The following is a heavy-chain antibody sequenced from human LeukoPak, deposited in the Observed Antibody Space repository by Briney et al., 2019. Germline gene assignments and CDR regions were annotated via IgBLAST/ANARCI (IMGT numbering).Heavy chain of an antibody. Sequence: SETLSLTCAVSGYSISSGYYWGWIRQPPGKGLEWIGSIYHSGSTYYSPSLKSRVTISVDTSKNQFSLKLSSVTAADTAVYYCARRPHYSGYVSSGYSYYFDYWGQGTLVTVSS. V-gene: IGHV4-38-2*01. CDR2: IYHSGST. CDR1: GYSISSGYY. D-gene: IGHD3-22*01. CDR3: ARRPHYSGYVSSGYSYYFDY. J-gene: IGHJ4*02.